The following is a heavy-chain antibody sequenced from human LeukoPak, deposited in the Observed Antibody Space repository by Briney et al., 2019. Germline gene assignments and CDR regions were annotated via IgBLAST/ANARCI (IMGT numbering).Heavy chain of an antibody. Sequence: ASVKVSCKASGYTFTSYGISWVRQAPGQGLEWMGWISAYNGNTNYAQKLQGRVTMTTDTSTSTAYMELRSLRSDDTAVYYCARDTYDSSGYYYKILDYWGQGTLVTVSS. D-gene: IGHD3-22*01. J-gene: IGHJ4*01. CDR3: ARDTYDSSGYYYKILDY. CDR2: ISAYNGNT. V-gene: IGHV1-18*01. CDR1: GYTFTSYG.